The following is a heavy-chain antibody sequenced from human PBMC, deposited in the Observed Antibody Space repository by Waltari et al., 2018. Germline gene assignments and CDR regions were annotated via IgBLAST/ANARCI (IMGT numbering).Heavy chain of an antibody. D-gene: IGHD1-1*01. CDR1: GGSFSGYY. J-gene: IGHJ4*02. CDR2: INHSGST. Sequence: QVQLQQWGAGLLKPSETLSLICAVYGGSFSGYYWSWIRQPPGKGLEWIGAINHSGSTNYNPALKSRVTISVDTSKNQFSLKLSSVTAADTAVYYCARKTGTAIDYWGQGTLVSVSS. CDR3: ARKTGTAIDY. V-gene: IGHV4-34*01.